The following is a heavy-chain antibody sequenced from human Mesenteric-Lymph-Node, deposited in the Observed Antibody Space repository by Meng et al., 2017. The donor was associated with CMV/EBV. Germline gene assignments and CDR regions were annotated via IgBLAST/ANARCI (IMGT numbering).Heavy chain of an antibody. CDR2: ISTFNGNT. J-gene: IGHJ6*02. D-gene: IGHD1-14*01. CDR1: GGTFSSYA. CDR3: AGEDRGGGMDV. V-gene: IGHV1-18*01. Sequence: ASVKVSCKASGGTFSSYAINWVRQAPGQGLEWMGWISTFNGNTNYAQNLQGRVTMTTDTSTSAAFLELRSLRSDDTAVYYCAGEDRGGGMDVWGQGTTVTVSS.